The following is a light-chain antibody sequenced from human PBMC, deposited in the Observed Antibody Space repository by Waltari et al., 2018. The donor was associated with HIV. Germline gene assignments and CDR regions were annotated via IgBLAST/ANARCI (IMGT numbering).Light chain of an antibody. Sequence: QAALTQPASVSGSPGQSITISCTGTSSHVGSDDLVSWYQHHPGEAPKLIIYEVTKRPSGVSNRFSGSKSGNTASLTISGLQAEDEADYYCCSCPRSGIRYVFGTGTKVTVL. CDR2: EVT. J-gene: IGLJ1*01. CDR1: SSHVGSDDL. V-gene: IGLV2-23*02. CDR3: CSCPRSGIRYV.